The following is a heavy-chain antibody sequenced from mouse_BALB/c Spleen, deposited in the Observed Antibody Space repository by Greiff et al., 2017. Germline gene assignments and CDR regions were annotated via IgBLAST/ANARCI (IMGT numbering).Heavy chain of an antibody. Sequence: DVKVVESGGGLVKPGGSLKLSCAASGFTFSDYYMYWVRQTPEKRLEWVATISDGGSYTYYPDSVKGRFTISRDNAKNNLYLQMSSLKSEDTAMYYCARDPLTSYAMDYWGQGTSVTVSS. J-gene: IGHJ4*01. CDR3: ARDPLTSYAMDY. CDR2: ISDGGSYT. D-gene: IGHD4-1*01. V-gene: IGHV5-4*02. CDR1: GFTFSDYY.